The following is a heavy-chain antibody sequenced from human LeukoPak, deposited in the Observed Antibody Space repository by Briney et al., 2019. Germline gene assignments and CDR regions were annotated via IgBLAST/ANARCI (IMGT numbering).Heavy chain of an antibody. Sequence: GGSLRLSCAASGFTYSSYSMNWVRQAPGKGLEWVSSISSSSSYIYYADSVKGRFTISRDNAKNSLYLQMNSLRAEDTAVYYCARAVAVAGTSDYWGQGTLVTVSS. D-gene: IGHD6-19*01. J-gene: IGHJ4*02. V-gene: IGHV3-21*01. CDR1: GFTYSSYS. CDR2: ISSSSSYI. CDR3: ARAVAVAGTSDY.